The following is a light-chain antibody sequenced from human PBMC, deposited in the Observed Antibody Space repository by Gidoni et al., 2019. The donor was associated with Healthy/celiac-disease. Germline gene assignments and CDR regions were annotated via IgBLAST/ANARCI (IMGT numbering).Light chain of an antibody. J-gene: IGLJ2*01. Sequence: SYVLTQPPSVSVAPGQTARITCGGNNIGSKSVYWYQQKPGPAPVLVIYYDSDRPSGIPERFSGSNSGNTATLTISRVEAGDEADYYCQVWDSSSDRVVFGGGTKLTVL. CDR2: YDS. CDR1: NIGSKS. CDR3: QVWDSSSDRVV. V-gene: IGLV3-21*04.